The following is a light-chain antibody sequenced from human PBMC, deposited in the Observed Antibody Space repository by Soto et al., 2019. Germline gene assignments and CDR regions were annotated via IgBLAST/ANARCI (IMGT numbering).Light chain of an antibody. CDR3: ASYTTSSTWV. J-gene: IGLJ3*02. Sequence: QSVLTQPASVSGSPGQSITISCTGTSSDVGGYNYVSWYQQHPDKAPKLLIYDVTFRPSDVSNRFSGSKSGNTASLTISGLQAEDEADYYCASYTTSSTWVFGGGTQLTVL. CDR1: SSDVGGYNY. CDR2: DVT. V-gene: IGLV2-14*03.